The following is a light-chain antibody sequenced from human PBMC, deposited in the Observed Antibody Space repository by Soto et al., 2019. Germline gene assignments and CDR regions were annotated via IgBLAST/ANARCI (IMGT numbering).Light chain of an antibody. V-gene: IGLV1-44*01. Sequence: VLTQPPSASGTPGQRVTISCSGSTANIGTNTVNWFQHLPGSAPKLLIYTNDQRPSGVPDRFSGSRSGTSASLAISGLQSEDEADYYCATWDDSVYVFGTGTKVTVL. CDR3: ATWDDSVYV. CDR2: TND. CDR1: TANIGTNT. J-gene: IGLJ1*01.